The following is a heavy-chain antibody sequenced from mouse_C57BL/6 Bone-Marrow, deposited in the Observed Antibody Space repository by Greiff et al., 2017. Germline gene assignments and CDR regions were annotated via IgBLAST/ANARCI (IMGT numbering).Heavy chain of an antibody. Sequence: VQLQESGAELARPGASVKLSCKASGYTFTSYGISWVKQRTGQGLEWIGEIYPRSGNTYYNEKFKGKATLTPDKSSSTAYMELRSLTSEDSAVYFCAREGTVYYFDYWGQGTTLTVSS. CDR2: IYPRSGNT. J-gene: IGHJ2*01. CDR1: GYTFTSYG. D-gene: IGHD3-3*01. V-gene: IGHV1-81*01. CDR3: AREGTVYYFDY.